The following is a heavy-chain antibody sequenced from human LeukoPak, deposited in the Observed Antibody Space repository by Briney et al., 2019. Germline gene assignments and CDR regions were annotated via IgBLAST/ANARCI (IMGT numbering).Heavy chain of an antibody. V-gene: IGHV3-21*01. CDR2: ISSSSSYI. CDR3: ARGSGSSRWYYFDY. Sequence: GGSLRLSCAASGFTFSSYSMNWVRQAPGKGLEWVSSISSSSSYIYYADSVKGRFTISRDNAKNSLYLQMNSLRAEDTAVYYCARGSGSSRWYYFDYWGQGTLVTGSA. J-gene: IGHJ4*02. CDR1: GFTFSSYS. D-gene: IGHD6-13*01.